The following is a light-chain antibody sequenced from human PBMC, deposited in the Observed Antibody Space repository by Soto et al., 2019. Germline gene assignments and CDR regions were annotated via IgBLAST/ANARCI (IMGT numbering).Light chain of an antibody. CDR1: NIGSKS. J-gene: IGLJ1*01. CDR3: QVWDSSSDPYV. V-gene: IGLV3-21*02. Sequence: VLTQPPSVSVAPGQTARITCGGNNIGSKSVHWYQQKPGQAPVLVVYDDSDRPSGIPERFSGSNSGNTATLTISGVEAGDEADFYCQVWDSSSDPYVFGTGTKLTVL. CDR2: DDS.